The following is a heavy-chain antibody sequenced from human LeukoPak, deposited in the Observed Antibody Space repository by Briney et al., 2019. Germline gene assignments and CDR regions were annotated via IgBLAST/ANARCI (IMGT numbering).Heavy chain of an antibody. CDR2: INHSGST. D-gene: IGHD3-10*01. J-gene: IGHJ6*03. V-gene: IGHV4-34*01. CDR3: ARQRITMVRGVINSYYYYYMDV. CDR1: GGSFSGYY. Sequence: PSETLSLTCAVYGGSFSGYYWSWIRQPPGKGLEWIGEINHSGSTNYNPSLKSRVTISVDTSKNQFSLKLSSVTAADTAVYYCARQRITMVRGVINSYYYYYMDVWGKGTTVTISS.